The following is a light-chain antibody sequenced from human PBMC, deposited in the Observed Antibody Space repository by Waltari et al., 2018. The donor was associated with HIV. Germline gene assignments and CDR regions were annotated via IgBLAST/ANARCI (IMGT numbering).Light chain of an antibody. CDR1: SSHIGNNY. Sequence: QSVLTHPPSVSPAPGQTVPISCPGISSHIGNNYLSWYQQLPVTAPKLLIYENNERPSGIPDRFSGSKSGTSATLGITGLQTGDEADYYCGTWDSSLSAVVFGGGTKLTVL. CDR2: ENN. CDR3: GTWDSSLSAVV. J-gene: IGLJ2*01. V-gene: IGLV1-51*01.